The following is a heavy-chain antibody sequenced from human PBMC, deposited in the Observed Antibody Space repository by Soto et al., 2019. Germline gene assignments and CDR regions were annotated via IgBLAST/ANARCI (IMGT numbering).Heavy chain of an antibody. CDR2: INAGNGNT. Sequence: ASVKVSCKASGYTFTSYAMHWVRQAPGQRLEWMGWINAGNGNTKYSQKFQGRVTITRDTSASTAYMELSSLRSEDTAVYYCARAPESNNWNDVGTVYYYYYMDVWGKGTTVTVSS. D-gene: IGHD1-1*01. CDR1: GYTFTSYA. J-gene: IGHJ6*03. V-gene: IGHV1-3*01. CDR3: ARAPESNNWNDVGTVYYYYYMDV.